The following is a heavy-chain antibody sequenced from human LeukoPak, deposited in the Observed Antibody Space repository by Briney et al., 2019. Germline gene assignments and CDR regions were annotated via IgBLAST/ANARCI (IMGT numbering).Heavy chain of an antibody. V-gene: IGHV3-21*01. J-gene: IGHJ6*03. CDR1: GLSFSSYS. D-gene: IGHD4-17*01. CDR3: ARDEGGDYYYYYMDV. Sequence: PRGSLRLSCAASGLSFSSYSMNWVRQAPGKGLEWVSSISSAGGYIHYADSVKGRFTISRDNAKNSLYLQMNSLRVEDTAIYYCARDEGGDYYYYYMDVWGKGTTVAVSS. CDR2: ISSAGGYI.